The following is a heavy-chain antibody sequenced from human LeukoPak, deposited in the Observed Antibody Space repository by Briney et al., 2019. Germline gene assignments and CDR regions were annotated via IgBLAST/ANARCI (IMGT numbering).Heavy chain of an antibody. CDR3: ARGLLGISGS. CDR2: INHSGST. V-gene: IGHV4-34*01. CDR1: GGSFSGYY. Sequence: TETLSLTCAVYGGSFSGYYWSWIRQPPGKGLEWIGEINHSGSTNYNPSLKSRVTISVDTSKNQFSLKLSSVTAADTAVYYCARGLLGISGSWGQGTPVTVSS. J-gene: IGHJ4*02. D-gene: IGHD3-10*01.